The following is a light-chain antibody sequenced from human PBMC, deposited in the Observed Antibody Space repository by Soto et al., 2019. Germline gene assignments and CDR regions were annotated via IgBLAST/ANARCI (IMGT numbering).Light chain of an antibody. V-gene: IGLV1-44*01. CDR2: SDN. Sequence: QSALTQPPSASGTPGQRVTISCSGSSSNIGGNAVNWYQQLPGTAPKLLIYSDNQRPSGVPDRFSGSKSGTSASLAISGLQSEDEADYYCATWDDSLNGYVLATGTKVTVL. CDR3: ATWDDSLNGYV. CDR1: SSNIGGNA. J-gene: IGLJ1*01.